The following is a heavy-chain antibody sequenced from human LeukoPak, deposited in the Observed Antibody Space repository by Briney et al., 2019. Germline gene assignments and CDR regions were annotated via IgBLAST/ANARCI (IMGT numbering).Heavy chain of an antibody. V-gene: IGHV4-30-2*01. CDR3: ARQVQDYDSSGYYWDYFDH. J-gene: IGHJ4*02. Sequence: SETLSLTCAVSGGSISSGGYSWSWIRQPPGKGLEWIGYIYHSGSTYYNPSLKSRVTISVDRSKNQFSLKLSSVTAADTAVYYCARQVQDYDSSGYYWDYFDHWGQGTLVTVSS. CDR2: IYHSGST. CDR1: GGSISSGGYS. D-gene: IGHD3-22*01.